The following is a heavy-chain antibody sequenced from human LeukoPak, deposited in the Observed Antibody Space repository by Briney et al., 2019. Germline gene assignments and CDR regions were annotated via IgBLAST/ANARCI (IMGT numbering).Heavy chain of an antibody. D-gene: IGHD3-22*01. CDR3: ARWYYDGSGYNDY. V-gene: IGHV4-61*02. Sequence: SQTLSLTCTVSGGSISSGSYSWSWIRQPAGTGLEWIGRIYTSGSTNYNPSLKSRVTTSVDTSKNQFSPKLSSVTAADTAVYYCARWYYDGSGYNDYWGQGTLVTVSS. CDR1: GGSISSGSYS. J-gene: IGHJ4*02. CDR2: IYTSGST.